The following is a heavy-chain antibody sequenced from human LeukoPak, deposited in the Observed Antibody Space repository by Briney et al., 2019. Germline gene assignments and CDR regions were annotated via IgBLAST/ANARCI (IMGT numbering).Heavy chain of an antibody. CDR1: RYSINNYW. J-gene: IGHJ5*02. Sequence: GESLKISCKGSRYSINNYWIGWVRQMPGKGLEWMGIIYPADSDIRYSPSFQGQVTISADKSISTAYLQWSSLKASDTAMYYCASQEYCSGGSCYTWFDPWGQGTLVTVSS. CDR2: IYPADSDI. V-gene: IGHV5-51*01. D-gene: IGHD2-15*01. CDR3: ASQEYCSGGSCYTWFDP.